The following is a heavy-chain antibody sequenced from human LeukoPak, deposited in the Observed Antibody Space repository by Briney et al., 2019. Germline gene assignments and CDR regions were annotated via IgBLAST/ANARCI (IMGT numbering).Heavy chain of an antibody. CDR2: INHSGST. CDR1: EFTFSSYA. CDR3: VGTSSSWYRAYYFDY. J-gene: IGHJ4*02. V-gene: IGHV4-34*08. D-gene: IGHD6-13*01. Sequence: GSLRLSCAASEFTFSSYAMNWVRQPPGKGLEWIGEINHSGSTNYNPSLKSRVTISVDTSKNQFSLKLSSVTAADTAVYFCVGTSSSWYRAYYFDYWGQGTLVTVS.